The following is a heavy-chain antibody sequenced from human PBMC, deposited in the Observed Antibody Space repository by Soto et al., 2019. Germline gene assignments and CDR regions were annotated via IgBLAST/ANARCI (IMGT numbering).Heavy chain of an antibody. CDR2: ISSSSSYI. D-gene: IGHD3-9*01. V-gene: IGHV3-21*01. Sequence: SLRLSCAASGFTFSSYSMNWVRQAPGKGLEWVSSISSSSSYIYYADSVKGRFTISRDNAKNSLYLQMNSLRAEDTAVYYCARNYDILTGLNYFDYWGQGTLVTVSS. CDR1: GFTFSSYS. CDR3: ARNYDILTGLNYFDY. J-gene: IGHJ4*02.